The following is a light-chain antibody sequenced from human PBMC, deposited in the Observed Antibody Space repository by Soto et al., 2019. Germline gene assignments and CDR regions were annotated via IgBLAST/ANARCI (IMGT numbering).Light chain of an antibody. CDR2: EVK. J-gene: IGLJ2*01. CDR1: TSDVGAYNR. Sequence: QSALTQPPSVSGSPGQSVTISCSGTTSDVGAYNRVSWYQQPPGTSPKLMIYEVKNRPSGVPDRFSGSKSGNTASLTISGLQAEDEGDYHCTSYTTSNTVVFGGGTQLTVL. V-gene: IGLV2-18*02. CDR3: TSYTTSNTVV.